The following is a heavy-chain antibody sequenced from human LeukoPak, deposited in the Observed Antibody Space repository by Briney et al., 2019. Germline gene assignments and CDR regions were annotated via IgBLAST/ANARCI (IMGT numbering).Heavy chain of an antibody. J-gene: IGHJ2*01. Sequence: PGGALRISCAVSGFTFSNYWMYLVRQAPGKRLGLVARINSDGSSTTYADSVEGRFTISRDNTKSMLHLQMHSLRVDDSAVYFCTRTTTTADWYFDLWGRGTLVTVSS. CDR2: INSDGSST. D-gene: IGHD1-1*01. CDR3: TRTTTTADWYFDL. V-gene: IGHV3-74*01. CDR1: GFTFSNYW.